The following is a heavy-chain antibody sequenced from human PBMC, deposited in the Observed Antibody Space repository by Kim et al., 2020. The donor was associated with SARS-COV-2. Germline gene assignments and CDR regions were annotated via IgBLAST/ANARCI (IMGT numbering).Heavy chain of an antibody. J-gene: IGHJ4*02. D-gene: IGHD1-26*01. Sequence: GGSLRLSCAASGFTFSSYSMNWVRQAPGKGLEWVSSISSSSSYIYYADSVKGRFTISRDNAKNSLYLQMNSLRAEDTAVYYCARPVFVSRYTPLWELGYPCDNWGEGTLVPVSS. CDR3: ARPVFVSRYTPLWELGYPCDN. V-gene: IGHV3-21*01. CDR2: ISSSSSYI. CDR1: GFTFSSYS.